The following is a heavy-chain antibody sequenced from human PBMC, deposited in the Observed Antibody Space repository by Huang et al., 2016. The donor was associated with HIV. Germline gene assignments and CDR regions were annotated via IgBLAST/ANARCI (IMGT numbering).Heavy chain of an antibody. J-gene: IGHJ4*02. CDR3: ARARGYYDSSVSYYFDY. CDR2: IIPIVGTA. CDR1: GGTFSSYA. D-gene: IGHD3-22*01. Sequence: QVQLVQSGAEVKKPGSSVKVSCKASGGTFSSYAISWVRQAPGQGLEWMGGIIPIVGTANYAQKCQGRVTITADESTSTAYMGLSSLRSEDTAVYYWARARGYYDSSVSYYFDYWGQGTLVTVSS. V-gene: IGHV1-69*13.